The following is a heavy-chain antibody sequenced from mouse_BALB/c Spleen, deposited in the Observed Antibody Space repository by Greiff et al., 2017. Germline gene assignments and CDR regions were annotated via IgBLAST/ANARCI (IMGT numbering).Heavy chain of an antibody. D-gene: IGHD2-10*02. J-gene: IGHJ4*01. V-gene: IGHV5-6-5*01. CDR1: GFTFSSYA. Sequence: EVQGVESGGGLVKPGGSLKLSCAASGFTFSSYAMSWVRQTPEKRLEWVASISSGGSTYYPDSVKGRFTISRDNARNILYLQMSSLRSEDTAMYYCARALVWCYAMDYWGQGTSVTVSS. CDR2: ISSGGST. CDR3: ARALVWCYAMDY.